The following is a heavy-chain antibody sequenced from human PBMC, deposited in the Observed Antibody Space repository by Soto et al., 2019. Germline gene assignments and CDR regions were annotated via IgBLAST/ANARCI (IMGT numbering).Heavy chain of an antibody. CDR2: IVFGSGST. D-gene: IGHD3-22*01. CDR1: GFTFTSTA. Sequence: ASVKVSCKASGFTFTSTAVQWVRQARGQRLEWIGWIVFGSGSTNYAQKFQERVTITRDISTSTAYMELSSLRSEDTDVYNCAAERAYSYDSSGYYADFWGQGTLDSVSS. CDR3: AAERAYSYDSSGYYADF. V-gene: IGHV1-58*01. J-gene: IGHJ4*02.